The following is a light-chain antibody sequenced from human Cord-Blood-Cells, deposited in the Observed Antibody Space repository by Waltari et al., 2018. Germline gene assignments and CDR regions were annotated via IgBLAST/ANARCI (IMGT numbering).Light chain of an antibody. J-gene: IGKJ2*01. CDR3: QQYNNWPLT. Sequence: EIVMTQSPATLSVSPGERATLSCRASQSVSSNLAWYQQKPGQAPRLLIYGASTRATGIPARFRGSGSGTEFTLTISSLQSEDFAVYYCQQYNNWPLTIGQGTKLEIK. V-gene: IGKV3-15*01. CDR1: QSVSSN. CDR2: GAS.